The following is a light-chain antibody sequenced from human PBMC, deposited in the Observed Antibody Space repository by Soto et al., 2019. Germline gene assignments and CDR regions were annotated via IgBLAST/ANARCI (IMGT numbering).Light chain of an antibody. J-gene: IGKJ4*01. CDR3: QQYDNLPLT. Sequence: DIQMTQSPSTLSASVGDRVTITCRASQSISSWLAWYQQKPGKAPKLLIYDASNLETGVPSRFSGSGSGTDFTFTISSLQPEDIATYCCQQYDNLPLTFGGGTKVDIK. CDR1: QSISSW. CDR2: DAS. V-gene: IGKV1-33*01.